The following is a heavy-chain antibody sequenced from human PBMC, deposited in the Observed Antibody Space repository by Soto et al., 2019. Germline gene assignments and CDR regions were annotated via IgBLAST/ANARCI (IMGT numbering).Heavy chain of an antibody. CDR3: ASMEWESSGYADY. CDR1: GFTFGSNW. V-gene: IGHV3-7*03. J-gene: IGHJ4*02. Sequence: PGGSLRLSCAASGFTFGSNWMSWVRQAPGKGLEWVANIKRDGSEKYYVDSVNGRFTISRDNAKNTLYLQMNSLRADDTAVYYCASMEWESSGYADYWGQGTQVTVSS. CDR2: IKRDGSEK. D-gene: IGHD5-12*01.